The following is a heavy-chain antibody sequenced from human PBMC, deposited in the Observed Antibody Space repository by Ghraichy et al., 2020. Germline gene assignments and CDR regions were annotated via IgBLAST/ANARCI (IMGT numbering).Heavy chain of an antibody. CDR1: GGSISSSNW. Sequence: SETLSLTCAVSGGSISSSNWWSWVRQPPGKGLEWIGEIYHSGSTNYNPSLKSRVTISVDKSKNQFSLKLSSVTAADTAVYYCARGGSNFPRPFDPWGQGTLVTVSS. J-gene: IGHJ5*02. V-gene: IGHV4-4*02. D-gene: IGHD3-16*01. CDR3: ARGGSNFPRPFDP. CDR2: IYHSGST.